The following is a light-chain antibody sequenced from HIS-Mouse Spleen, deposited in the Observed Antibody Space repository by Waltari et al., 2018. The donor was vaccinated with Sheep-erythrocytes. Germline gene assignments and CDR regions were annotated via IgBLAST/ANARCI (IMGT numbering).Light chain of an antibody. V-gene: IGLV2-11*01. Sequence: QSALTQPRPVSGSPGQSATISCTRTTSNVGGYNYFSGYQQHPGKAPKLMIYDVSKRPSGVPDRFSGSKSGNTASLTISGLQAEDEADYYCCSYAGSYNHVFATGTKVTVL. J-gene: IGLJ1*01. CDR1: TSNVGGYNY. CDR2: DVS. CDR3: CSYAGSYNHV.